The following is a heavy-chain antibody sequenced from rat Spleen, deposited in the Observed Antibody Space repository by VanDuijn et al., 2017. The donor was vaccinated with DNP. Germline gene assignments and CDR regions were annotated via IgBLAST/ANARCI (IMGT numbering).Heavy chain of an antibody. CDR1: GFTFSTYD. D-gene: IGHD1-7*01. J-gene: IGHJ2*01. CDR2: ISPNSDNT. V-gene: IGHV5-25*01. Sequence: EVQLVESGGGLVQPGRSLKISCAASGFTFSTYDMTWVRQAPARGLEWVALISPNSDNTYYRDSVKGRVTVSRDNAKSTLYLQMDRPRSEDTATYYCVTHRSYYGYWGQGVMVTVSS. CDR3: VTHRSYYGY.